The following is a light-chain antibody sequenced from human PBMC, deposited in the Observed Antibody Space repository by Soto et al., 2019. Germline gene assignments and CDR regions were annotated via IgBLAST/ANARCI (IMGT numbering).Light chain of an antibody. V-gene: IGKV3-15*01. CDR3: QQYNNWPQT. J-gene: IGKJ1*01. Sequence: EIVMTQSPATLSVSPGERDTLSCRASRSVSSHLAWYQQKPGQAPRLLIYGASTRATGIPARFSGSGSGTEFTLTISSLLSEDFAVYYCQQYNNWPQTFGQGTKVDIK. CDR1: RSVSSH. CDR2: GAS.